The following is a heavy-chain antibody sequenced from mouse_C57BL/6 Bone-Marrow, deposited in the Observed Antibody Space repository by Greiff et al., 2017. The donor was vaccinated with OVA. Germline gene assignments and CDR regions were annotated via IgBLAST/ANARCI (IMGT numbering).Heavy chain of an antibody. J-gene: IGHJ4*01. CDR3: ARDSNYVDYYAMDY. CDR1: GYTFTSYW. CDR2: IDPSDSYT. Sequence: QVQLQQPGAELVKPGASVKLSCKASGYTFTSYWMQWVKQRPGQGLEWIGEIDPSDSYTNYNQKFKGKATLTVDTSSSTAYMQLSSLTSEDSAVYYSARDSNYVDYYAMDYWGQGTSVTVSS. D-gene: IGHD2-5*01. V-gene: IGHV1-50*01.